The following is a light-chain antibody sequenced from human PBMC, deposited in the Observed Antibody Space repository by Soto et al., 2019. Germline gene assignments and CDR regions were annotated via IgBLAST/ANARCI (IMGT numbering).Light chain of an antibody. CDR3: QQYGSSSFT. J-gene: IGKJ3*01. V-gene: IGKV3-20*01. CDR2: GAS. CDR1: QSVSSSY. Sequence: EIVLTQSPGTLSLSPGERATLSCRASQSVSSSYLAWYQQKPGQAPRLLIYGASSRATGIPDRFSGSGSGTDLTLTISILEPEDFAVYYCQQYGSSSFTFGPGTKVDIK.